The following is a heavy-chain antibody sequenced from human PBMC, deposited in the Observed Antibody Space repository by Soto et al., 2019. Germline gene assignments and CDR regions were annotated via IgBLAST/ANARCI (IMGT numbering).Heavy chain of an antibody. CDR2: IYYSGST. Sequence: SETLSLTCTVAGGSIISSSYYWGWNRQPPGKGLEWIGSIYYSGSTYYNPSLKSRVTISVDTSKNQFSLKLSSVTAADTAVYYCARHVAHCAFDIWGQGTMVTVSS. J-gene: IGHJ3*02. V-gene: IGHV4-39*01. D-gene: IGHD2-15*01. CDR1: GGSIISSSYY. CDR3: ARHVAHCAFDI.